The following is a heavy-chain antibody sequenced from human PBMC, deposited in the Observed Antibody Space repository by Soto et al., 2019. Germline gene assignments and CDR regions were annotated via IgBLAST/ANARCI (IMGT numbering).Heavy chain of an antibody. CDR3: ARDLGGYNPR. Sequence: QVQLVESGGGVVQSGRSLRLSCAASGFTFSSYAMHWVRQAPGKGLEWVAVISYDGSNKYYADSVKGRFTISRDNSKNTLYLQMNSLRAEDTAVYYCARDLGGYNPRWGQGTLVTVSS. V-gene: IGHV3-30-3*01. D-gene: IGHD5-12*01. J-gene: IGHJ4*02. CDR2: ISYDGSNK. CDR1: GFTFSSYA.